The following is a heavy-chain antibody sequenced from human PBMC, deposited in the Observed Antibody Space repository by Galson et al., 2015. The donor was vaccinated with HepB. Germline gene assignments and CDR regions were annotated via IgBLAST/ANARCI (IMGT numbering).Heavy chain of an antibody. CDR2: ISSSSSTI. CDR3: AAIGENLYFDL. Sequence: SLRLSCAASGFTFSSYSMNWVRQAPGKGLEWVSYISSSSSTIYYADSVKGRFTISRDNAKNSLYLQMNSLRAEDTAVYYCAAIGENLYFDLWGRGTLVTVSS. CDR1: GFTFSSYS. J-gene: IGHJ2*01. V-gene: IGHV3-48*01. D-gene: IGHD4-17*01.